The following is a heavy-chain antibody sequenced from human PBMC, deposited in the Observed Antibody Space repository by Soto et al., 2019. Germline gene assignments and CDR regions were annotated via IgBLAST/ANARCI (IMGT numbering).Heavy chain of an antibody. J-gene: IGHJ6*02. V-gene: IGHV6-1*01. D-gene: IGHD6-13*01. CDR3: ASESIAAAGTYYYYYGMDV. Sequence: SQTLSFTCAISGDSVSSNSAAWNWIRQSPSRGLEWLGRTYYRSKWYNDYAVSVKSRITINPDTSKNQFSLQLNPVTPEDTAVYYCASESIAAAGTYYYYYGMDVWGQGTTVTVSS. CDR2: TYYRSKWYN. CDR1: GDSVSSNSAA.